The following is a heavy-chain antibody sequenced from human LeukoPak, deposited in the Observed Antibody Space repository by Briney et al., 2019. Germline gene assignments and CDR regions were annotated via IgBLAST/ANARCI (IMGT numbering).Heavy chain of an antibody. J-gene: IGHJ4*02. CDR3: ATLQGHYYDSSGYFGY. CDR1: GYTLTELS. CDR2: FDPEDGET. V-gene: IGHV1-24*01. D-gene: IGHD3-22*01. Sequence: ASVKVSCKVSGYTLTELSMHWVRQAPGKGLEWMGGFDPEDGETIYAQKFQSRVTMTEDTSTDTAYMELSSLRSEDTAVYYCATLQGHYYDSSGYFGYWGQGTLVTVSS.